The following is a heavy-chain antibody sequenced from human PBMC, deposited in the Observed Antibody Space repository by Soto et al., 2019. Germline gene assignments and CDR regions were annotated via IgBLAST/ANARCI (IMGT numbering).Heavy chain of an antibody. V-gene: IGHV3-30*18. D-gene: IGHD3-22*01. Sequence: SLRLSCAASGFTFSSYGTHWVRQAPGKGLEWVAVVSYDGSNKYYADSVKGRFTISRDNSKNTLYLQMNSLRAEDTAVYYCAKEIYDSSGYYHYYYYYGMDVWGQGTTVTVSS. CDR3: AKEIYDSSGYYHYYYYYGMDV. CDR1: GFTFSSYG. J-gene: IGHJ6*02. CDR2: VSYDGSNK.